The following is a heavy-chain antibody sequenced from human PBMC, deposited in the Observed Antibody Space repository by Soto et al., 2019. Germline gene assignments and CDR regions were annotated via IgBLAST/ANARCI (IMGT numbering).Heavy chain of an antibody. CDR2: INHSGST. J-gene: IGHJ4*02. CDR3: ARGRLNYPGGRYFDY. D-gene: IGHD1-7*01. Sequence: QVQLQQWGAGLLKPSETLSLTCAVYGGSFSGYYWSWIRQPPGKGLEWIGEINHSGSTNYNPSLKSRVTISVDTSKNQFSLKLSSVTAADTAVYYCARGRLNYPGGRYFDYWGQGTLVTVSS. V-gene: IGHV4-34*01. CDR1: GGSFSGYY.